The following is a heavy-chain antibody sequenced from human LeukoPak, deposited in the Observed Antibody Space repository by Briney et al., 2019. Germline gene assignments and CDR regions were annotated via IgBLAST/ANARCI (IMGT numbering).Heavy chain of an antibody. V-gene: IGHV3-23*01. J-gene: IGHJ4*02. D-gene: IGHD2-15*01. CDR2: ISGSGGST. CDR3: AKDLIVVVVAATPTDY. Sequence: GGSLRLSCAASGFTFSSYAMSWVRQAPGKGLEWVSAISGSGGSTYYADSVKGRFTISRDNSKNTLYLQMNSLRAEDTAVYYCAKDLIVVVVAATPTDYWGQGTLVTVSS. CDR1: GFTFSSYA.